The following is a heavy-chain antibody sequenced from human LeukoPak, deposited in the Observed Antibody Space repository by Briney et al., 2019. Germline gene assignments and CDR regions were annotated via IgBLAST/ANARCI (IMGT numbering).Heavy chain of an antibody. CDR3: AKRSYYDSSGYYYGPFDY. J-gene: IGHJ4*02. Sequence: GGSLRLSCAASGFTFSSYAMSWVRQAPGKGLEWVSAISGSGGSTYYADSVKGRFTISRDNSKNTLYLQMSSLRAEDTAVYYCAKRSYYDSSGYYYGPFDYWGQGTLVTVSS. CDR1: GFTFSSYA. D-gene: IGHD3-22*01. CDR2: ISGSGGST. V-gene: IGHV3-23*01.